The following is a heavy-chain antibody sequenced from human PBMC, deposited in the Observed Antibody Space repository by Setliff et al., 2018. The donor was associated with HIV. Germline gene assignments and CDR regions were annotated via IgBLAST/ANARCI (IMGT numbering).Heavy chain of an antibody. J-gene: IGHJ4*02. D-gene: IGHD2-21*01. V-gene: IGHV1-8*01. CDR2: MNPSNGEI. Sequence: ASVKVSCKASGYTFTSYDINWVRQATGQGLEWMGWMNPSNGEIGYAQKFQGRLTMTRDSSISTAYMELRGLRSEDTAIYYCARPSHVYGDNGPLGYWGQGTLVTVS. CDR1: GYTFTSYD. CDR3: ARPSHVYGDNGPLGY.